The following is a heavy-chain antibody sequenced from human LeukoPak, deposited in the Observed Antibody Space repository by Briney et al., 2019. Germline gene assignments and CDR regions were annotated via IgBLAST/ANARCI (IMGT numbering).Heavy chain of an antibody. V-gene: IGHV4-4*07. J-gene: IGHJ4*02. D-gene: IGHD2-2*01. CDR3: ARRRDTSWSFDY. Sequence: SETLSLSCTVSGGSISSYYWSWIRQPAGKGLEWIGRIYTSGSTNYNPSLKSRVTMSVDTSKNQFSLKLSSVTAADTAVYYCARRRDTSWSFDYWGQGTLVTVSS. CDR2: IYTSGST. CDR1: GGSISSYY.